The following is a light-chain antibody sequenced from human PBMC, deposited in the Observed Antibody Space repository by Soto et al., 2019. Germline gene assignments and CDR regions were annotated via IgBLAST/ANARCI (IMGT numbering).Light chain of an antibody. V-gene: IGLV2-14*03. Sequence: QSALTQPASVSGSPGQSITISCTGTSSDFGAYNFVSWHQQHPGKPPKLMIYNVYDRPSGISYRFSGSKSGNTASLTISGLQGEDEADYYCSAYTVSRTYVFGTGTKLTVL. CDR1: SSDFGAYNF. J-gene: IGLJ1*01. CDR3: SAYTVSRTYV. CDR2: NVY.